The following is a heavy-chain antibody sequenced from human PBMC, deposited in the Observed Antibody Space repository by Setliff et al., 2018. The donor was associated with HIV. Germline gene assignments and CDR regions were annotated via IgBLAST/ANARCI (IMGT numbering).Heavy chain of an antibody. J-gene: IGHJ4*02. D-gene: IGHD3-16*01. CDR3: VVGAFSWGKYY. V-gene: IGHV1-69-2*01. CDR1: GYTFTDHY. Sequence: ASVKVSCKTSGYTFTDHYINWLQQAPGKGFEWMGHISPKYGVTNYAEKFQGKVTITADASKDTVYIEVRSLRYEDTAQYYCVVGAFSWGKYYWGQGTQVTVSS. CDR2: ISPKYGVT.